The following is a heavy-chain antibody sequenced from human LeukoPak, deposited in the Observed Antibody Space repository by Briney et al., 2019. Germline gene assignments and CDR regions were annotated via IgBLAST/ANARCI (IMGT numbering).Heavy chain of an antibody. D-gene: IGHD1-1*01. Sequence: HSGGSLRLSCAASGFTFSSYAMHWVRQAPGKGLEWVAVISYDGSNKYYADSVKGRFTISRDNSKNTLYLQMNSLRAEDTAVYYCARDGAGTTIPPPPPDYYFDYWGQGTLVTVSS. J-gene: IGHJ4*02. CDR2: ISYDGSNK. V-gene: IGHV3-30*01. CDR3: ARDGAGTTIPPPPPDYYFDY. CDR1: GFTFSSYA.